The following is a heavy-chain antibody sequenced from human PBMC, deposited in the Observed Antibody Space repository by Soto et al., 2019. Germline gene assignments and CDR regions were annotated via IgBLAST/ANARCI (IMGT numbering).Heavy chain of an antibody. D-gene: IGHD1-1*01. CDR2: ISWNSGSI. CDR1: GFTFDDYG. V-gene: IGHV3-9*01. J-gene: IGHJ5*02. CDR3: AKVSTTHTFGPLDP. Sequence: PVGSLRLSCAASGFTFDDYGMHWVRQAPGKGLEWVSGISWNSGSIGYADSVKGRFIISRDNAKNSLYLQMNNLRPEDTAFYFCAKVSTTHTFGPLDPWGQGTLVTVSS.